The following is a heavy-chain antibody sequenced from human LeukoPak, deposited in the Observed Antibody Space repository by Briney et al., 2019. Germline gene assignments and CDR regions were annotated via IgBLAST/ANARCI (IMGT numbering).Heavy chain of an antibody. V-gene: IGHV3-21*01. Sequence: GGSLRLSCAASGFTFSSYSMNWVRQAPGKGLEWVPSITSSSSYKYYADSVKGRFTISRDNAKNSLYLQMNSLRAEDTAVYYCARDRAQWLVMTFDIWGQGTMVTVSS. CDR3: ARDRAQWLVMTFDI. CDR2: ITSSSSYK. CDR1: GFTFSSYS. D-gene: IGHD6-19*01. J-gene: IGHJ3*02.